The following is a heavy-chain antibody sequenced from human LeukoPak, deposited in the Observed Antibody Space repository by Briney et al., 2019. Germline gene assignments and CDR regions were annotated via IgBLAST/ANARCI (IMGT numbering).Heavy chain of an antibody. J-gene: IGHJ4*02. CDR2: ISGSGGST. CDR1: GFTFSSYA. V-gene: IGHV3-23*01. Sequence: PGGSVRLSCAASGFTFSSYAMSWVRQAPGKGLEWVSAISGSGGSTYYADSVKGRFTISRDNAKNSLYLQMNSLRAEDTAVYYCARDGLGDGYNHYFDYWGQGTLVTVSS. D-gene: IGHD5-24*01. CDR3: ARDGLGDGYNHYFDY.